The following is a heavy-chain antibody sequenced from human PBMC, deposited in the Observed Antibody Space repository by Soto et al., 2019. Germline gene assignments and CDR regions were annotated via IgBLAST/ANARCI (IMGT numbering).Heavy chain of an antibody. Sequence: GGSLRLSCAASGFTFSGSAMHWVRQASGKGLEWVGRIRSKANSYATGYAASVKGRFTISRDDSKNTAYLQMNSLKTEDTAVYYCTRQRQWLVADAFDIWGQGTMVTVSS. V-gene: IGHV3-73*01. CDR3: TRQRQWLVADAFDI. J-gene: IGHJ3*02. CDR1: GFTFSGSA. CDR2: IRSKANSYAT. D-gene: IGHD6-19*01.